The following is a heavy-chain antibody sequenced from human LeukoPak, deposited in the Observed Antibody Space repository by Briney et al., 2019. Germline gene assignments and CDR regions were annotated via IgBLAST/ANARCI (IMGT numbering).Heavy chain of an antibody. CDR3: ARDPAPYYYDSSGYDI. V-gene: IGHV3-15*01. D-gene: IGHD3-22*01. J-gene: IGHJ3*02. CDR2: IKSKTHGGTT. Sequence: GGSLRLSCAASGFNFNTAWMSWVRQAPGKGLEWVGRIKSKTHGGTTDYAAPVQGRFTISRDDSENTLSLEMNSLKTEDTAVYYCARDPAPYYYDSSGYDIWGQGTMVTVSS. CDR1: GFNFNTAW.